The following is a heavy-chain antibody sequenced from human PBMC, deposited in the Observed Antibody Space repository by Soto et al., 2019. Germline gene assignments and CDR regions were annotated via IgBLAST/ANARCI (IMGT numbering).Heavy chain of an antibody. D-gene: IGHD2-2*01. CDR3: AHTGYCSSTSCSYNWFDP. Sequence: GGSLRLSCAASGFTFSNYVMSWVRQAPGKGLEWVSSISGSGDNTYYADSVKGRFTISRDNSKNTLFLQMTNMDPVDTATYYCAHTGYCSSTSCSYNWFDPWGQGTLVTVSS. CDR1: GFTFSNYV. J-gene: IGHJ5*02. CDR2: ISGSGDNT. V-gene: IGHV3-23*01.